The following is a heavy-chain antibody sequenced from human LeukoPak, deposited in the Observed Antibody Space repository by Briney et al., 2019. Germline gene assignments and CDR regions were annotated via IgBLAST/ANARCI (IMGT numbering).Heavy chain of an antibody. CDR2: FSNSGET. D-gene: IGHD4-23*01. CDR3: AKDLRLSVGTSPFDY. V-gene: IGHV3-23*01. J-gene: IGHJ4*02. CDR1: GFTFDDYT. Sequence: GGSLRLSCAASGFTFDDYTMHWVRQAPGKGLEWVSAFSNSGETNYADSVKGRFTISRDNSKNTLYLQMNSLRADDTALYYCAKDLRLSVGTSPFDYWGQGTLVTVSS.